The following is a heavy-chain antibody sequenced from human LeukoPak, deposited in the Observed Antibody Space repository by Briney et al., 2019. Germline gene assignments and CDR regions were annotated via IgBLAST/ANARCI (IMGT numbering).Heavy chain of an antibody. D-gene: IGHD3-3*01. Sequence: SETLSLTCAVSGVSISPYYWAWIRQPPGKGLEWIGYIHTSGSNTQYPSLKSRVTISVDKSNNHFSLRLTSVTAADTAVYYCARLSAAVHLGAFDLWGQGTMVTVSS. CDR3: ARLSAAVHLGAFDL. CDR2: IHTSGSN. CDR1: GVSISPYY. V-gene: IGHV4-4*09. J-gene: IGHJ3*01.